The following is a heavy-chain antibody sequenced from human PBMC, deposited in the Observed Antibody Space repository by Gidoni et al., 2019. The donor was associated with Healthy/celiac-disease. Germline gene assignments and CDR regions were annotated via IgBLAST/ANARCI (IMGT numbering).Heavy chain of an antibody. CDR1: GFTFSSYG. CDR3: ANIVSSSVRNYNWFDP. CDR2: IRYDGSNK. D-gene: IGHD6-13*01. Sequence: QVQLVESGGGVVQPGGSLRLSCAASGFTFSSYGMHWVRQAPGKGLEWVAFIRYDGSNKYYADSVKGRFTISRDNSKNTLYLQMNSLRAEDTAVYYCANIVSSSVRNYNWFDPWGQGTLVTVSS. V-gene: IGHV3-30*02. J-gene: IGHJ5*02.